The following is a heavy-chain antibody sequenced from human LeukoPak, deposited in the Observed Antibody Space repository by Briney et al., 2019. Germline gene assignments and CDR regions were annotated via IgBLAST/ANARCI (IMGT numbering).Heavy chain of an antibody. Sequence: PSETLSLTCTVSGGSISSYYWSWIRQPPGKGLEWIGYIYYSGSTNYNPSLKSRVTISVDTSKNQFSLKLSSVTAADTAVYYCARAGYSSSWYPFDAFDIWGQGTMVTVSS. CDR1: GGSISSYY. V-gene: IGHV4-59*08. J-gene: IGHJ3*02. D-gene: IGHD6-13*01. CDR2: IYYSGST. CDR3: ARAGYSSSWYPFDAFDI.